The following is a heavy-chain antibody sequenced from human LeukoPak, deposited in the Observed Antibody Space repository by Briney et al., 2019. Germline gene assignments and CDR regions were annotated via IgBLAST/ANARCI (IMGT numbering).Heavy chain of an antibody. CDR1: GFTFSSYS. V-gene: IGHV3-21*01. CDR2: ISSSSSYI. CDR3: ARARTSYYGMDV. J-gene: IGHJ6*02. Sequence: GGSLRLSCAAPGFTFSSYSMNWVRQAPGKGLEWVSSISSSSSYIYYADSVKGRFTISRDNAKNSLYLQMNSLRAEDTAVYYCARARTSYYGMDVWGQGTTVTVSS. D-gene: IGHD3/OR15-3a*01.